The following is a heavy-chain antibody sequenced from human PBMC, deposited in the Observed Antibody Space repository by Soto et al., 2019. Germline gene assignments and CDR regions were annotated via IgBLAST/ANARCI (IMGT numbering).Heavy chain of an antibody. Sequence: ESLKISCKGSRYRFTPYLISLGRQMPGNGLEWMGRIDPSDSYTNYSPSFQGHVTISADKSISTAYLQWSSLKASDTAMYYCARQIAAAGAVNWFDPCGKATMVTLSS. CDR3: ARQIAAAGAVNWFDP. V-gene: IGHV5-10-1*01. CDR1: RYRFTPYL. D-gene: IGHD6-13*01. CDR2: IDPSDSYT. J-gene: IGHJ5*02.